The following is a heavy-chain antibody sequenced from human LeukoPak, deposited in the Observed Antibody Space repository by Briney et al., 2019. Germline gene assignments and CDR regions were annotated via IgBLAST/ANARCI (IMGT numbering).Heavy chain of an antibody. CDR3: AKGGSYAPLDY. CDR2: ISTSGGDT. D-gene: IGHD1-26*01. Sequence: PGGSLRLSCAASGFTFTDSAMTWVRQAPGKGLEWVSAISTSGGDTIYTDSVKGRFTISRDNSKNTLYLQMNSLGADDTAIYYCAKGGSYAPLDYWGQGTLVTVSS. V-gene: IGHV3-23*01. J-gene: IGHJ4*02. CDR1: GFTFTDSA.